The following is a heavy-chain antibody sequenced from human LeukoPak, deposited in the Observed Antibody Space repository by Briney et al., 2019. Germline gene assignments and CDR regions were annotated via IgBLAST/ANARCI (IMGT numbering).Heavy chain of an antibody. CDR3: AKTPNIVVVPAAMYYYYYYMDV. Sequence: GGSLRLSCAASGFTFSSYGMHWVRQAPGKGLEWVAFIRYDGSNKYYADSVKGRFTISRDNSKNTLYLQMNSLRAEDTAVYYCAKTPNIVVVPAAMYYYYYYMDVWGKGTTVTVSS. CDR1: GFTFSSYG. D-gene: IGHD2-2*01. V-gene: IGHV3-30*02. J-gene: IGHJ6*03. CDR2: IRYDGSNK.